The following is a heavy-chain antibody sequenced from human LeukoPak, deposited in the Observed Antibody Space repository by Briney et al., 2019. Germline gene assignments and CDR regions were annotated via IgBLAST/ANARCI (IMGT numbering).Heavy chain of an antibody. V-gene: IGHV3-74*01. Sequence: PGGSLRLSCAASGFTFSNYWMHWVRQAPGKGLVWVSRIKSDGSSTIYADSVKGRFTISRDSAKNTLPLQMNSLRAEDTAVYYCARVWCSSTSCYTSPLDYWGQGTLATVSP. J-gene: IGHJ4*02. CDR3: ARVWCSSTSCYTSPLDY. CDR1: GFTFSNYW. D-gene: IGHD2-2*02. CDR2: IKSDGSST.